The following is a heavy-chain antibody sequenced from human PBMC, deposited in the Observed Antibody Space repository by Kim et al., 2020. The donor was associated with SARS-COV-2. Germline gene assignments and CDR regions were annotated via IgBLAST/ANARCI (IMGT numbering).Heavy chain of an antibody. V-gene: IGHV7-4-1*02. Sequence: YAEGFTGRFVFSLDRSVSTAYLQISDLKAEDTAVYYCARALSRDGYLFDYWGQGTLVTVSS. D-gene: IGHD5-12*01. J-gene: IGHJ4*02. CDR3: ARALSRDGYLFDY.